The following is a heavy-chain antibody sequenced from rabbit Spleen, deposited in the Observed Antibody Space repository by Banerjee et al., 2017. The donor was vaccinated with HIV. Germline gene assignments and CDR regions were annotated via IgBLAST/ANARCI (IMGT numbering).Heavy chain of an antibody. CDR3: ARHITNYFKL. J-gene: IGHJ4*01. Sequence: VEYGGDLVQPEGSLTLTCKASGLDFSSNYWICWVRQAPGKGLEWVACAYAGSSGSTYYASWAKGRFTISKTSSTTVTLQMTSLTAADRATYFCARHITNYFKLWGPGTLVTVS. CDR2: AYAGSSGST. CDR1: GLDFSSNYW. D-gene: IGHD4-1*01. V-gene: IGHV1S45*01.